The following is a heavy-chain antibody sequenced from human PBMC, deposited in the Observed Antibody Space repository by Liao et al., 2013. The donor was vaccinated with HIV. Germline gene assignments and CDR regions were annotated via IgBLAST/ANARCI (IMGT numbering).Heavy chain of an antibody. J-gene: IGHJ4*02. CDR2: IYHSGGA. CDR1: GGSINSSDNF. Sequence: QVRLQESGPGLVRPSQTLTLTCSVSGGSINSSDNFWSWIRQSPGRGLEWIGYIYHSGGAYTDPSLRSRVTMSIDPSRNQFSLNLKSVTAADTAMYFCARSIALFGTGSDFWGQGTLVTVSS. CDR3: ARSIALFGTGSDF. V-gene: IGHV4-30-4*08. D-gene: IGHD3-3*01.